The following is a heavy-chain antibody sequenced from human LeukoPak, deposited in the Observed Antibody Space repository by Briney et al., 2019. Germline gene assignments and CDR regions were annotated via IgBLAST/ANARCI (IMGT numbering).Heavy chain of an antibody. CDR1: GFTFSHFW. CDR2: IKKTGSEI. Sequence: GGSLRLSCAASGFTFSHFWMSWVRQAPGKGLEWVAYIKKTGSEIYYVDSVRGRYTISRDNTKNSLYLQMSSLRAEDTAVYYCATDRGWRTSGYYLYYFEYWGQGTLVTFSS. CDR3: ATDRGWRTSGYYLYYFEY. D-gene: IGHD3-3*01. J-gene: IGHJ4*02. V-gene: IGHV3-7*01.